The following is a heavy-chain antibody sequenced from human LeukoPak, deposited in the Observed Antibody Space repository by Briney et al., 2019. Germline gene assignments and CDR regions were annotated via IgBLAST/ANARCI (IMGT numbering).Heavy chain of an antibody. J-gene: IGHJ4*02. CDR2: ISSNGGST. Sequence: GGSLRLSCAASGFTFSSYAMHWVRQAPGKGLEYVSAISSNGGSTYYANSVKGRFTISRDNSKNTLYLQMGSLRAEDMAVYYCARAGEMAVMWAFDYWGQGTLVTVSS. CDR1: GFTFSSYA. D-gene: IGHD5-24*01. CDR3: ARAGEMAVMWAFDY. V-gene: IGHV3-64*01.